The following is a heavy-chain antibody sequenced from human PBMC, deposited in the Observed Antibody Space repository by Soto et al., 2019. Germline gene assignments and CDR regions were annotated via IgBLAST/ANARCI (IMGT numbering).Heavy chain of an antibody. CDR3: ARVRGYSSSARDYYYGMDV. CDR1: GYTCTSYA. V-gene: IGHV1-3*01. CDR2: INAGNGNT. D-gene: IGHD6-6*01. Sequence: ASVKVSCKASGYTCTSYAMHWVRQAPGQRLEWMGWINAGNGNTKYSQKFQGRVTITRDTSASTAYMELSSLRSEDTAVYYCARVRGYSSSARDYYYGMDVWGQGTTVTVSS. J-gene: IGHJ6*02.